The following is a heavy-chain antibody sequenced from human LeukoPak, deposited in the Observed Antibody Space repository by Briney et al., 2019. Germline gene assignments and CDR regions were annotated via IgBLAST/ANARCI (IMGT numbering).Heavy chain of an antibody. Sequence: SETLSLTCTVSGGSISTYYWSWIRQPPGKGLEWIGYIYYSGSTNYNPSLKSRVTISVDTSKNQFSLKLSSVTAADTAVYYCARLNPGGIYSYGTPDAFDIWGQGTMVTVSS. CDR1: GGSISTYY. CDR3: ARLNPGGIYSYGTPDAFDI. V-gene: IGHV4-59*08. CDR2: IYYSGST. D-gene: IGHD5-18*01. J-gene: IGHJ3*02.